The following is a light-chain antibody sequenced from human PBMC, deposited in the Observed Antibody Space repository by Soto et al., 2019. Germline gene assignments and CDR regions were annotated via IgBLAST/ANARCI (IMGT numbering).Light chain of an antibody. CDR1: QNVSSSY. CDR2: GAS. CDR3: HQYGNSPRT. J-gene: IGKJ1*01. Sequence: EIVMTQSPATLSVSPGERATLSCRASQNVSSSYLAWYQQKPGQAPRLLIYGASSRATGIPDRFSGSGSGTDFTLTVSRLEPEDFAVYYCHQYGNSPRTLGQRTEADIK. V-gene: IGKV3-20*01.